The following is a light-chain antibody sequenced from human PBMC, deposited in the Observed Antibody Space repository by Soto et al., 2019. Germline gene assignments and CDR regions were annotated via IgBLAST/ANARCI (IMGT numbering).Light chain of an antibody. V-gene: IGLV2-14*01. CDR3: SSYASGNTLFV. CDR2: EVS. Sequence: QSALTQPASVSGSPGQSITISCTGTTSDVGASNYVSWYQHHPGKGPKLILYEVSNRSSGVSTRFSGSKSGNTASLTISGLQGEDEADYFCSSYASGNTLFVFGTGTKLTVL. J-gene: IGLJ1*01. CDR1: TSDVGASNY.